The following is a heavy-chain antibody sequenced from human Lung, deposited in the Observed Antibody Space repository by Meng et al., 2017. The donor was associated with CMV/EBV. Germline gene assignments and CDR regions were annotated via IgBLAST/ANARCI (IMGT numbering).Heavy chain of an antibody. D-gene: IGHD7-27*01. J-gene: IGHJ4*02. CDR3: ISLRGDWGSKLDY. CDR2: IRSKSNNYAT. CDR1: GFTFSGSA. Sequence: GESXKISCAASGFTFSGSAMHWVRQASGKGLEWVGRIRSKSNNYATAYAASVKGRFTISRDDSKNTAYLQMNSLKTEDTAVYYCISLRGDWGSKLDYWGQGTXVTVSS. V-gene: IGHV3-73*01.